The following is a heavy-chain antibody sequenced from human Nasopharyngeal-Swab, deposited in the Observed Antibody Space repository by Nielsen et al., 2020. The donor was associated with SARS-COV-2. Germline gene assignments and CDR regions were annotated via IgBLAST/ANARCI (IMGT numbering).Heavy chain of an antibody. D-gene: IGHD3-3*01. CDR3: ARHTTTIFGVVIIPGFDH. CDR2: IYYSGST. V-gene: IGHV4-39*01. J-gene: IGHJ4*02. Sequence: WIRQPPGKGLEWIGSIYYSGSTYYNPSPKSRVTISVDTSKNQFSLKLSSVTAADTAVYYCARHTTTIFGVVIIPGFDHWGQGTLVTVSS.